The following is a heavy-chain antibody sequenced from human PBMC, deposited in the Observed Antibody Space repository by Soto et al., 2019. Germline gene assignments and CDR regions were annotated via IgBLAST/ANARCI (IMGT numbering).Heavy chain of an antibody. CDR1: GFTFSNHY. CDR3: VRASDWNYYYYMDV. Sequence: PGGSLRLSCEASGFTFSNHYTDWVRQAPGKGLEWVGRTRNKPKSYTTEYAASVKGRFTISRDDSKNSVYLQMNSLKTDDTAVYYCVRASDWNYYYYMDVWGKGTTVTVSS. J-gene: IGHJ6*03. CDR2: TRNKPKSYTT. V-gene: IGHV3-72*01. D-gene: IGHD1-1*01.